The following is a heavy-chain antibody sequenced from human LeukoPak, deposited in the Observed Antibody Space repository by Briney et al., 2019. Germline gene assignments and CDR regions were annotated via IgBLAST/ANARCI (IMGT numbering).Heavy chain of an antibody. CDR3: ARASVNLNDATSWFDP. D-gene: IGHD1-20*01. Sequence: GGSLRLSCAASGCTISSYSMNWVRQAPGKGLEWVSSISSSSSYIYYADSVKGRFTISRDNAKNSLYLQMNSLRAEDTAVYYCARASVNLNDATSWFDPWGQGTLVTVSS. CDR1: GCTISSYS. V-gene: IGHV3-21*01. J-gene: IGHJ5*02. CDR2: ISSSSSYI.